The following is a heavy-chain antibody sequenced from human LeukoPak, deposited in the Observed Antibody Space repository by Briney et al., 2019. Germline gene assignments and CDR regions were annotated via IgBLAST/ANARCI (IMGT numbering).Heavy chain of an antibody. V-gene: IGHV1-2*06. CDR1: GYTFTGYY. CDR2: INPNSGGT. D-gene: IGHD3-16*01. J-gene: IGHJ5*02. Sequence: ASVKVSCKPSGYTFTGYYMHWLRQAPGQGLEWMGRINPNSGGTYYAQKFRSRVTMTRDTSISTAYMELGSLISDDTAVYYCAGGVLHGGGNWFDPWGQGTLVTVSS. CDR3: AGGVLHGGGNWFDP.